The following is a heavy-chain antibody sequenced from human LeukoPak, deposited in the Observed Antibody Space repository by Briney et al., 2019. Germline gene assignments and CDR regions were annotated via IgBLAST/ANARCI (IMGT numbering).Heavy chain of an antibody. CDR3: ARRLVVAATLSLFD. CDR1: GFSLSSQW. D-gene: IGHD2-15*01. V-gene: IGHV5-10-1*01. Sequence: GGSLRLSCAASGFSLSSQWMSWVRQMPGKGLEWMGRIDPSDSYTNYSPSFQGHVTISADKSISTAYLQWSSLKASDTAMYYCARRLVVAATLSLFDWGQGTLVTVSS. CDR2: IDPSDSYT. J-gene: IGHJ4*02.